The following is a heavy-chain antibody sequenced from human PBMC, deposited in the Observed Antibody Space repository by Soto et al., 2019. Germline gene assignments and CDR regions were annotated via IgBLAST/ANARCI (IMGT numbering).Heavy chain of an antibody. CDR2: ISTKNGHT. Sequence: QVQLVQSGAEVKKSGASVKVSCKASGYTFLTYDISWVRQAPGQGLEWMGWISTKNGHTNYSLNLQGRATMTTDTSTNTAYLELRNLRSDDTAVYFCARDHFPWFDPWGQGTLVTVSS. CDR3: ARDHFPWFDP. CDR1: GYTFLTYD. J-gene: IGHJ5*02. D-gene: IGHD3-3*02. V-gene: IGHV1-18*01.